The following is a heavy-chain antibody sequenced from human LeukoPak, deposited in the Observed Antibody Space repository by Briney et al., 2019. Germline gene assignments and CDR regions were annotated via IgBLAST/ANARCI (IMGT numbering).Heavy chain of an antibody. CDR3: ARYYETLDWFDP. V-gene: IGHV4-39*01. Sequence: PSETLSLTCAVSGGSIRSRSYYWGWIRQPPGKGLEWIGSIFYSGSTHYNPSLESRVNISVDTSKNQFSLKVTSVTAADTAVYYCARYYETLDWFDPWGQGTLVTVSS. CDR2: IFYSGST. CDR1: GGSIRSRSYY. J-gene: IGHJ5*02. D-gene: IGHD1-26*01.